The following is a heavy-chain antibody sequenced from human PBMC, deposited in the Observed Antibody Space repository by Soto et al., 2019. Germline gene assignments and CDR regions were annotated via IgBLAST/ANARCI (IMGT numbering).Heavy chain of an antibody. CDR3: ARDYYDSSGYSAPFDY. V-gene: IGHV3-23*01. J-gene: IGHJ4*02. CDR2: ISGGGGST. CDR1: GVSFNSCT. D-gene: IGHD3-22*01. Sequence: GGSLRLSCAASGVSFNSCTMHWVRQAPGKGLEWVTHISGGGGSTYYGESVKGRFTISRDNSKNTLYLQMNSLRAEDTAVYYCARDYYDSSGYSAPFDYWGQGTLVTVSS.